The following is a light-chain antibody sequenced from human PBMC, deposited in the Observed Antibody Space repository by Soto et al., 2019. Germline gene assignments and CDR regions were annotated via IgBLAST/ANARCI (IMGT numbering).Light chain of an antibody. CDR1: SSDVGAYNY. V-gene: IGLV2-14*03. Sequence: QSALTQPASVSGSPGQSITISCTRTSSDVGAYNYVSWYQQHPGKAPKLMIYDVSNRPSGVSYRFSGSKSGNTASLTISGLQAEDEADYYCSSYTSSSTQIFGGGTKVTVL. CDR3: SSYTSSSTQI. J-gene: IGLJ2*01. CDR2: DVS.